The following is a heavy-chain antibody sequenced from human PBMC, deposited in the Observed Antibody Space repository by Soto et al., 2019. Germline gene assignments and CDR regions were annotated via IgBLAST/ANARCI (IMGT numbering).Heavy chain of an antibody. CDR1: GFTVSTNY. Sequence: EVQLVETGGGAIQPGGSPRLSCAVSGFTVSTNYMSWVRQAPGKGLEWVSVIYYDDGSTYYADSVKGRFSISRDSSRNTLYLQMNSLRAEDTAVYYCASGQQVILRYYYGLDVWGQGTTVTVSS. CDR2: IYYDDGST. CDR3: ASGQQVILRYYYGLDV. D-gene: IGHD6-13*01. V-gene: IGHV3-53*02. J-gene: IGHJ6*02.